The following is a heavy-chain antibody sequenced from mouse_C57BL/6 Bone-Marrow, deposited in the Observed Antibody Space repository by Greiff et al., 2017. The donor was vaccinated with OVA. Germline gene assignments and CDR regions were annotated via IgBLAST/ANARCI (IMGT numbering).Heavy chain of an antibody. Sequence: EVKLVESGGGFVKPGGSLKLSCAASGFTFSSYAMSWVRQTPEKRLEWVATISAGGSYTYYPANVQGRFTISRDTAKNNLYLQISHLKSEDTAMYYCAREGPFTQDYWGQGTSVTVSS. J-gene: IGHJ4*01. CDR3: AREGPFTQDY. CDR2: ISAGGSYT. D-gene: IGHD1-1*01. CDR1: GFTFSSYA. V-gene: IGHV5-4*01.